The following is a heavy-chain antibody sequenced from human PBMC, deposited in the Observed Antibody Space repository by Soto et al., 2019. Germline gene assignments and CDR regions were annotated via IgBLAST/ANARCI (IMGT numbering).Heavy chain of an antibody. CDR3: ATSRVSIAGDGETEYYFGY. J-gene: IGHJ4*02. CDR1: GYILNGYY. D-gene: IGHD6-19*01. V-gene: IGHV1-2*04. Sequence: ASVKVSCKSCGYILNGYYMLWVPHAPDQGLEWMGWINPNSGGTNYAQKFQGWVTMTRDTSISTAYMELSRLRSDDTAVYYCATSRVSIAGDGETEYYFGYPGEGTLVTVSS. CDR2: INPNSGGT.